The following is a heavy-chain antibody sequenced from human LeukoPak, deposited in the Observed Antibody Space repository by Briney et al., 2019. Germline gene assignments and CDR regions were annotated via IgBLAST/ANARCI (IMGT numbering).Heavy chain of an antibody. D-gene: IGHD3-22*01. CDR2: MNPNSGNT. CDR1: GYTFTSYD. CDR3: ASFRSSGYYYYYYGMDV. J-gene: IGHJ6*02. V-gene: IGHV1-8*01. Sequence: EASVKVSCKASGYTFTSYDINWVRQATGQALEWMGWMNPNSGNTGYAQKFQGRVTMTGNTSISTAYMELSSLRSEDTAVYYCASFRSSGYYYYYYGMDVWGQGTTVTVSS.